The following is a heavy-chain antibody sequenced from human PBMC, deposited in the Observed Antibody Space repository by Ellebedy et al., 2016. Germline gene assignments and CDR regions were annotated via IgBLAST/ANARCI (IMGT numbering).Heavy chain of an antibody. CDR3: ARDGTIHAFDI. V-gene: IGHV3-53*01. D-gene: IGHD3-3*01. CDR2: IYSGGST. CDR1: GFTVSSNY. Sequence: GGSLRLSCAASGFTVSSNYMSWVRQAPGKGVEWVSVIYSGGSTYYADSVKGRFTISRDNSKNTLYLQMNSLRAEDTAVYYCARDGTIHAFDIWGQGTMVTVSS. J-gene: IGHJ3*02.